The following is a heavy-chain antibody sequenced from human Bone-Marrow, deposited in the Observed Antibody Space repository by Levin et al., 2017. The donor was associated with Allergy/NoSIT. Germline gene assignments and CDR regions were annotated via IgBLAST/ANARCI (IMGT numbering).Heavy chain of an antibody. Sequence: AASVKVSCKASGDTFSAYDYIWVRQATGHGLEWVGRVNPKNGLTGFAQKFQGRVTITRDTSASTVYMELTSLRSEDTAVYYCARAFCYNGVCNTGYYFDYWGQGTLVTVSS. J-gene: IGHJ4*02. D-gene: IGHD2-8*01. CDR1: GDTFSAYD. CDR2: VNPKNGLT. CDR3: ARAFCYNGVCNTGYYFDY. V-gene: IGHV1-8*01.